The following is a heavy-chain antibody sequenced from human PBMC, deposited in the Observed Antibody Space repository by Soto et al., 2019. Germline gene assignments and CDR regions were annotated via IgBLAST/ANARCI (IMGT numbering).Heavy chain of an antibody. J-gene: IGHJ4*02. CDR2: ISSTTNYI. CDR3: ARESEDLTSNFDY. Sequence: GGSLRVSCAASGFTFTRYSMNWVRQAPGKGLEWVSSISSTTNYIYYGDSMKGRFTISRDNAKNSLYLEMNSLRAEDTAVYYCARESEDLTSNFDYWGQGTLVTVSS. CDR1: GFTFTRYS. V-gene: IGHV3-21*06.